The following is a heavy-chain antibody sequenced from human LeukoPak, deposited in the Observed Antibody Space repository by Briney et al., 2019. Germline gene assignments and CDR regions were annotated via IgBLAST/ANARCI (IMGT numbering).Heavy chain of an antibody. V-gene: IGHV4-39*01. CDR2: IYYSGST. Sequence: SETLSLTCTVSGGSISSSSYYWGWIRQPPGKGLEWIGSIYYSGSTYYNPSLKSRVTISVDTSKNQFSLKLSSVTAADMAVYYCAAAAGITGTTLWFDPWGQGTLVTVSS. CDR1: GGSISSSSYY. D-gene: IGHD1-7*01. CDR3: AAAAGITGTTLWFDP. J-gene: IGHJ5*02.